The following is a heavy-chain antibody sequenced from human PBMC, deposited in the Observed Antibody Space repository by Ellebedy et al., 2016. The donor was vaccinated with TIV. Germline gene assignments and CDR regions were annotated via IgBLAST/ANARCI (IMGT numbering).Heavy chain of an antibody. J-gene: IGHJ4*02. CDR3: VRTVRGYSGYGFDY. CDR2: IDWDDDE. D-gene: IGHD5-12*01. V-gene: IGHV2-70*13. CDR1: GFSLTTSGMC. Sequence: SGPTLEKPTQTLTLTCTFSGFSLTTSGMCVSWIRQPPGKALEWLALIDWDDDEYYSPSLKTRLTISKDTSKNQAVLTMTNTDPVDTATYYCVRTVRGYSGYGFDYWGQGAPVTVSS.